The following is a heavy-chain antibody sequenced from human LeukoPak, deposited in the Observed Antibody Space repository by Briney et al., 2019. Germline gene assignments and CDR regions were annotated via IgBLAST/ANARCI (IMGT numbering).Heavy chain of an antibody. J-gene: IGHJ5*01. CDR3: ARVRRYSQYESSGYYADS. Sequence: GRSLRLSCVGSGFTFNSYGMHWVRQAPGKGLQWVAAITYDGSTRYHADSVKGRFTISRDNSKDTLYLQMNGLKIEDTATYYCARVRRYSQYESSGYYADSWGQGTLVTVSS. CDR2: ITYDGSTR. D-gene: IGHD3-22*01. CDR1: GFTFNSYG. V-gene: IGHV3-30*03.